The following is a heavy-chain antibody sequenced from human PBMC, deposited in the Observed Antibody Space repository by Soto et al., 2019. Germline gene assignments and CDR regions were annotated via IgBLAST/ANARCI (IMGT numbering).Heavy chain of an antibody. CDR2: IYYSGST. CDR3: ARVGAIVGANSGDY. J-gene: IGHJ4*02. Sequence: PSEPLSLPCSVSGGSISRGDFYWGWVRQPPGKGLEWIGYIYYSGSTYYNPSLRSRVAISLDTSNNQFSLKLSPVTAADTAVYYCARVGAIVGANSGDYWGQGTLVTVSS. CDR1: GGSISRGDFY. V-gene: IGHV4-30-4*01. D-gene: IGHD1-26*01.